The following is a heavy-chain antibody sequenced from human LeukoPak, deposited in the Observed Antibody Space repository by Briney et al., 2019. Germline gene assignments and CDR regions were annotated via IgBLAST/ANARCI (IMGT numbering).Heavy chain of an antibody. V-gene: IGHV3-11*01. D-gene: IGHD5-18*01. CDR2: ISSSGSTI. CDR1: GFTFNTYA. CDR3: AGRPWIQLWLGDY. Sequence: GGSLRLSCAASGFTFNTYAMSWVRQAPGKGLEWVSGISSSGSTIYYADSVKGRFTISRDNAKNSLYLQMNSLRAEDTAVYYCAGRPWIQLWLGDYWGQGTLVTVSS. J-gene: IGHJ4*02.